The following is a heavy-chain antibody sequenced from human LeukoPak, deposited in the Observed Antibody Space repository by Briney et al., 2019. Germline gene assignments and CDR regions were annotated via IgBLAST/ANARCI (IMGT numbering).Heavy chain of an antibody. Sequence: SETLSLTCAVYGVSFSGYYWSWIRQPPGKGLEWIGEINHSGSTNYNPSLKSRVTISVDTSKNQFSLRLSSVTAADTAVYYCARPSGGWTHYDNWGQGTLVTVSS. CDR3: ARPSGGWTHYDN. CDR1: GVSFSGYY. CDR2: INHSGST. D-gene: IGHD6-19*01. V-gene: IGHV4-34*01. J-gene: IGHJ4*02.